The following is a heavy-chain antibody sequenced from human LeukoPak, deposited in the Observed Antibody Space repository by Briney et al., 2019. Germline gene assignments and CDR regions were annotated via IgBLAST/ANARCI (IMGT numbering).Heavy chain of an antibody. CDR1: GFTFTHYA. CDR2: IDGTGYT. J-gene: IGHJ4*02. V-gene: IGHV3-23*01. Sequence: PGGSLRLSCAASGFTFTHYAMSWVRQAPGKGLEWVAGIDGTGYTYYADSVKGRFSISRDNSKNTVDLQMNSLRVADTAVYYCAKDYKSGDGYWDFDYWGQGTLVTVSS. D-gene: IGHD5-24*01. CDR3: AKDYKSGDGYWDFDY.